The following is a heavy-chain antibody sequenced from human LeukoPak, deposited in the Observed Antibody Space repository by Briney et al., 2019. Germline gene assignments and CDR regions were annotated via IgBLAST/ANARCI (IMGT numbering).Heavy chain of an antibody. CDR3: ARNAMARGNHFDY. Sequence: PGGSLRLSCAASGFTFSSYAMHWVRQAPGKGLEYVSAISSNGCNTYYANSVKGRFTISRDNSKDTLYLQMGSPRAEDMAVYYCARNAMARGNHFDYWGQGTLVAVSS. CDR1: GFTFSSYA. D-gene: IGHD3-10*01. V-gene: IGHV3-64*01. J-gene: IGHJ4*02. CDR2: ISSNGCNT.